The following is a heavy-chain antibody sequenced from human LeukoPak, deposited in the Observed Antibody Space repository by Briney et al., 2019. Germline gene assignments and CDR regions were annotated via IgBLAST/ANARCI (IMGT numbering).Heavy chain of an antibody. V-gene: IGHV3-23*01. CDR1: GFTFSSYA. Sequence: SGGSLRLSCAASGFTFSSYAMSWVRQAPGKGLEWVSAISGSGDNTYYADSVKGRFTISRDNSKNTLYLQMNSLRAEDTAVYYCARTAAVGPEDYWGQGTLVTVSS. CDR3: ARTAAVGPEDY. CDR2: ISGSGDNT. D-gene: IGHD6-13*01. J-gene: IGHJ4*02.